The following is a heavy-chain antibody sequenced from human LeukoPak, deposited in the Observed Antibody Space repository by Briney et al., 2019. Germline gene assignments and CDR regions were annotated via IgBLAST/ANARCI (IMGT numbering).Heavy chain of an antibody. J-gene: IGHJ3*02. CDR3: AIVEVLRLGELSSDDAFDI. CDR1: GYTFTRYA. D-gene: IGHD3-16*02. CDR2: INTSTGNP. Sequence: ASVKVSCKASGYTFTRYAMNLVRQAPGQGLEWMGWINTSTGNPTYAQGFTGRFVFSLDTSVSTAYLQISSLKAEDTAVYYCAIVEVLRLGELSSDDAFDIWGQGTMVTVSS. V-gene: IGHV7-4-1*02.